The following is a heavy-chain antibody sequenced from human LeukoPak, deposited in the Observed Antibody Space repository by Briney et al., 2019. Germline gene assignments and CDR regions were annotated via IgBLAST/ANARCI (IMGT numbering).Heavy chain of an antibody. J-gene: IGHJ4*02. CDR3: AKGELELTSFDY. Sequence: GGSLRLSCAASGFTFSSYAMSWVRQAPGKGLEWVSAISGSGGSTYYADSVKGRFTISRDNSKNTLYLQMNSLRAEDTPVYYCAKGELELTSFDYWGQGTLVTVSS. CDR2: ISGSGGST. V-gene: IGHV3-23*01. CDR1: GFTFSSYA. D-gene: IGHD1-7*01.